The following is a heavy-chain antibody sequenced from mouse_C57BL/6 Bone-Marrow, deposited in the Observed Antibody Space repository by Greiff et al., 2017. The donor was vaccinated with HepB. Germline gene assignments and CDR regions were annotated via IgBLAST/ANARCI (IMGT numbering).Heavy chain of an antibody. CDR1: GYTFTSYW. D-gene: IGHD2-5*01. V-gene: IGHV1-69*01. CDR2: IDPSDSYT. J-gene: IGHJ2*01. CDR3: AREGIYYSNSDFDY. Sequence: QVQLQQPGAELVMPGASVKLSCKASGYTFTSYWMHWVKQRPGQGLEWIGEIDPSDSYTNYNQKFKGKSTLTVDKSSSTAYMQLSSLTSEDSAVYYCAREGIYYSNSDFDYWGQGTTLTVSS.